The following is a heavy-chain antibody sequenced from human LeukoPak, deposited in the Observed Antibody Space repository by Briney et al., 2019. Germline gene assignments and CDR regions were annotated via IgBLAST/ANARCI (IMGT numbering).Heavy chain of an antibody. J-gene: IGHJ4*02. CDR2: IYSGST. CDR1: GFTVTSNS. Sequence: GGSLRLSCTVSGFTVTSNSMSWVRQAPGKGLEWVSFIYSGSTHYSDSVKGRFTISRDNSKNTLYLQMNSLRAEDTAVYYCARRARAYSHPYDYWGQGTLVTVSS. V-gene: IGHV3-53*01. D-gene: IGHD4/OR15-4a*01. CDR3: ARRARAYSHPYDY.